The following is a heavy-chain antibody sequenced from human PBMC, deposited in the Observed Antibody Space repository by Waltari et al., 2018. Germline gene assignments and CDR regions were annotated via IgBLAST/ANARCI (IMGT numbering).Heavy chain of an antibody. V-gene: IGHV3-30*18. CDR1: VFTFSSYG. J-gene: IGHJ4*02. Sequence: QVQLVESGGDVVQPGRSLRLSCAASVFTFSSYGMHWVRHAPGKGLEWVAVISNDGNNKNYADSLKGRLTISRDNSKKTLYLQMNSLRAEDTAVYYCAKRPKYGDYESYYFDYWGQGTLVTVSS. D-gene: IGHD4-17*01. CDR3: AKRPKYGDYESYYFDY. CDR2: ISNDGNNK.